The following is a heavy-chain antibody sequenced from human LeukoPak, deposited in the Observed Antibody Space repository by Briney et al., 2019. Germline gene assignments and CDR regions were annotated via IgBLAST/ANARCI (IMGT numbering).Heavy chain of an antibody. Sequence: GGSLRLSCAASGFTFSDSAFHWVSQASGKALEWVGRIRSKPNNYATAYTASVKGRFTISRDDSKNTAYLQMNSLNTEDTAMYYCTRHLIGATPFDYWGQGTLVSVSS. D-gene: IGHD4/OR15-4a*01. CDR3: TRHLIGATPFDY. V-gene: IGHV3-73*01. CDR1: GFTFSDSA. J-gene: IGHJ4*02. CDR2: IRSKPNNYAT.